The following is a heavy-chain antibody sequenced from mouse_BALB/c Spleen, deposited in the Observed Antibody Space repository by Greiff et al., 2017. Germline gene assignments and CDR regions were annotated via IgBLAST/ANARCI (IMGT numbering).Heavy chain of an antibody. D-gene: IGHD2-1*01. CDR1: GYTFTSYN. CDR3: ARDGKGPYYFDY. Sequence: QVQLKQPGAELVKPGASVKMSCKASGYTFTSYNMHWVKQTPGQGLEWIGAIYPGNGDTSYNQKFKGKATLTADKSSSTAYMQLSSLTSEDSAVYYCARDGKGPYYFDYWGQGTTLTVSS. V-gene: IGHV1-12*01. J-gene: IGHJ2*01. CDR2: IYPGNGDT.